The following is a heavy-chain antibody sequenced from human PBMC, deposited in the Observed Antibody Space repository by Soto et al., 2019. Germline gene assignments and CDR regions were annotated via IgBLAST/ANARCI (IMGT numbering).Heavy chain of an antibody. D-gene: IGHD3-3*01. V-gene: IGHV1-69*13. CDR1: GCTFSSYA. J-gene: IGHJ6*02. Sequence: SVKVSCKASGCTFSSYAISCVRQAPGQVLEWMGGIIPIFGTANYAQKFQGRVTITADESTSTAYMELSSLRSEDTAVYYCARGLTIFGVVIIPVGYYYYGMDVWGQGTTVTVSS. CDR2: IIPIFGTA. CDR3: ARGLTIFGVVIIPVGYYYYGMDV.